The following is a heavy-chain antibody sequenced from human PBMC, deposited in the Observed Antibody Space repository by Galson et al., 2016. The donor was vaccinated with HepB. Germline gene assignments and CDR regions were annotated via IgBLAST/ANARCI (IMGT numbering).Heavy chain of an antibody. Sequence: SVKVSCKASGYTFTSYYMHWVRQAPGQGLEWMGAINPSGGSTSYAKKFQGRVTMTRDTSRTTVHMELNSLRSEDTAVYYCARKSTDHYEISGLGYWGQGTLVTVSS. D-gene: IGHD3-22*01. CDR3: ARKSTDHYEISGLGY. CDR2: INPSGGST. J-gene: IGHJ4*02. CDR1: GYTFTSYY. V-gene: IGHV1-46*01.